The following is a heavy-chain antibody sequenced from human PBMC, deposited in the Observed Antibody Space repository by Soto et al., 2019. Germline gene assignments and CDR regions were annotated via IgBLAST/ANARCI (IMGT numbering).Heavy chain of an antibody. J-gene: IGHJ6*02. D-gene: IGHD3-16*01. CDR1: GFTVSSNY. CDR2: IYSGGST. V-gene: IGHV3-53*01. Sequence: GGSLRLSWAASGFTVSSNYMSWVRQAPGKGLEWVSVIYSGGSTYYADSVKGRFTISRDNSKNTLYLQMNSLRAEDTDVYYCALSPVWCLYLLDYYSGMDVWGQGTTVTVSS. CDR3: ALSPVWCLYLLDYYSGMDV.